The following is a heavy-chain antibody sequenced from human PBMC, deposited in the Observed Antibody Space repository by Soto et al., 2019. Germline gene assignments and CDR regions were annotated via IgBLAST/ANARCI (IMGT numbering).Heavy chain of an antibody. Sequence: SETLSLTCAVYGGSFSGYYWSWIRQPPGKGLEWIGEINHSGSTNYNPSLKSRVTISVDTPKNQFSLKLSSVTAADTAVYYCARGLGITMIVVADDAFDIWGQGTMVTVS. CDR2: INHSGST. D-gene: IGHD3-22*01. J-gene: IGHJ3*02. V-gene: IGHV4-34*01. CDR3: ARGLGITMIVVADDAFDI. CDR1: GGSFSGYY.